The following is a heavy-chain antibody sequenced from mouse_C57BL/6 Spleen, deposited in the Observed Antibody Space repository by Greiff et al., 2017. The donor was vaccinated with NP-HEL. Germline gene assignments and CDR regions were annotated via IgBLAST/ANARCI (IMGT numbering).Heavy chain of an antibody. Sequence: QVQLQQSGAELVRPGASVTLSCTASGYTFTDYDMHWVKQTPVHGLEWIGAIDPETGGTASNQKFKGKALLTADKSSSTAYMELRSLTSEDSAVYYCPGGGTGYYVDYWGQGTTLTVAS. CDR1: GYTFTDYD. V-gene: IGHV1-15*01. CDR3: PGGGTGYYVDY. J-gene: IGHJ2*01. CDR2: IDPETGGT. D-gene: IGHD4-1*01.